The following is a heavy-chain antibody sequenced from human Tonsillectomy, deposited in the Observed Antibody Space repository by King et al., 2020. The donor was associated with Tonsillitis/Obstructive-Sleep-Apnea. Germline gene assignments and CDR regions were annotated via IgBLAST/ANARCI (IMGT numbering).Heavy chain of an antibody. V-gene: IGHV3-66*01. Sequence: VQLVESGGGFVQPGGSLRLSCAASGFTVSSTFMSWVRQTPGKGLEWVSVIYSGGITYYADSVKGRFTLSRDNSTNTLYLQMNSLRAEDTALYYCARERPNLADYWGQGTLVTVSS. CDR3: ARERPNLADY. J-gene: IGHJ4*02. CDR2: IYSGGIT. CDR1: GFTVSSTF.